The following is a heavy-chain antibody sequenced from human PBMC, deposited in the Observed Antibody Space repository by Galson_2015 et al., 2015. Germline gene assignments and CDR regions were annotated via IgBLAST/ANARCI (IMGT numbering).Heavy chain of an antibody. Sequence: QSGAEVKKPGESLRISCKGSGYSFTSYWISWVRQMPGKGLEWMGRIDPSDSYTNYSPSFQGHVTISADKSISTAYLQWSSLKASDTAMYYCARHYARITIFGVVNNWFDPWGQGTLVTVSS. CDR2: IDPSDSYT. J-gene: IGHJ5*02. V-gene: IGHV5-10-1*01. CDR1: GYSFTSYW. D-gene: IGHD3-3*01. CDR3: ARHYARITIFGVVNNWFDP.